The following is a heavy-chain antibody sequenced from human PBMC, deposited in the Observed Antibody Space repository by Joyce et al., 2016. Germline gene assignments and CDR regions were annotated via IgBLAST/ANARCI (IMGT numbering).Heavy chain of an antibody. CDR3: ARDSCGGDCFLHGTFDI. V-gene: IGHV3-53*01. CDR1: GFTVSANY. Sequence: EVQLVESGGGLIQPGGSLRLSCAASGFTVSANYMNWVRQAPGKGLEWVAVIYSSGNTYYADSVKGRFTISRDNSKNTLYLQMSSLRAEDTAMYYCARDSCGGDCFLHGTFDIWGQGTMVTVSS. J-gene: IGHJ3*02. D-gene: IGHD2-21*02. CDR2: IYSSGNT.